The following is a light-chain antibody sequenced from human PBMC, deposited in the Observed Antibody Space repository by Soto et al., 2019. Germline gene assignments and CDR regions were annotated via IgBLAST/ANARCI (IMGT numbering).Light chain of an antibody. V-gene: IGLV2-14*01. J-gene: IGLJ3*02. Sequence: QSALTQPASVSGSPGQSITISCTGTSSDVGAYDYVSWYQQHPGKAPKLMIYDVTNRPSGVSNRFSGSKSGNTASLTISGLPGEDEADYYCMSYTTSSTWVFGGGTKLTVL. CDR1: SSDVGAYDY. CDR2: DVT. CDR3: MSYTTSSTWV.